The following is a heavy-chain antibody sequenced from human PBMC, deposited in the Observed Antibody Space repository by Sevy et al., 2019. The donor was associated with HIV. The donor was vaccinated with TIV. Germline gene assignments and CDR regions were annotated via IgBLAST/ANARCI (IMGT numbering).Heavy chain of an antibody. J-gene: IGHJ4*02. CDR3: AKDGGRNWDQFFFDS. Sequence: GGSLRLSCEASGFTLSSYGMSWVRQAPGKGLEWVSYISGTGGSTDYADSVKGRFTISRDNSKNTLYIHMISLRAEDTAVYFCAKDGGRNWDQFFFDSWGQGTLVTVS. CDR1: GFTLSSYG. D-gene: IGHD7-27*01. CDR2: ISGTGGST. V-gene: IGHV3-23*01.